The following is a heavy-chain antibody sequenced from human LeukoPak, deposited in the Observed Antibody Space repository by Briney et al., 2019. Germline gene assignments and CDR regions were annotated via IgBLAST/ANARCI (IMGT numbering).Heavy chain of an antibody. CDR2: INTNTGNP. D-gene: IGHD3-22*01. V-gene: IGHV7-4-1*02. CDR3: ARAYYYDSSGYSLFSDDAFDI. J-gene: IGHJ3*02. Sequence: GASVKVSCKASGYTFTSYAMNWVRQAPGQGLEWMGWINTNTGNPTYAQGFTGRFVFSLDTSVSTAYLQISSLKAEDTAVYYCARAYYYDSSGYSLFSDDAFDIWGQGTMVTVSS. CDR1: GYTFTSYA.